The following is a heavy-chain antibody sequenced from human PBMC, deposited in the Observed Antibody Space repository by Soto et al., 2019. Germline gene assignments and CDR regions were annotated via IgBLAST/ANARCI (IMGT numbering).Heavy chain of an antibody. D-gene: IGHD3-10*01. Sequence: GGSLRLSCAASGFTFSNYNMNWVRQAPGKGLEWGSYINSISSTINYADSVKGRFTISRDNAKNSLYLQINNLRDEDTAVYYCAREGLLWFGELIRNYYNFALDVWGQGTTVTVSS. J-gene: IGHJ6*02. V-gene: IGHV3-48*02. CDR1: GFTFSNYN. CDR2: INSISSTI. CDR3: AREGLLWFGELIRNYYNFALDV.